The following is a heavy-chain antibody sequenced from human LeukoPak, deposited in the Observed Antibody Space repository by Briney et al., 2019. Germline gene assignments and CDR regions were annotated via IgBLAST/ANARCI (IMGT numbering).Heavy chain of an antibody. D-gene: IGHD5-24*01. CDR3: AKKKTGYSYPSSFDY. V-gene: IGHV3-66*03. J-gene: IGHJ4*02. CDR2: IYSDNT. Sequence: GGSLRLSCTVSGFTVSSNSMSWVRQAPGKGLEWVSFIYSDNTHYSDSVKGRFTLSRDNSKNTLYLQMNSLRAEDTAVYYCAKKKTGYSYPSSFDYWGQGTLVTVSS. CDR1: GFTVSSNS.